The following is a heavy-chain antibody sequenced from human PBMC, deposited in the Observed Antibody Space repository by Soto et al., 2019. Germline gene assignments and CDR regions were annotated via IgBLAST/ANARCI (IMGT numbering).Heavy chain of an antibody. Sequence: QVQLVESGGGVVQPGRSLRLSCAASGFTFSSYAMHWVRQAPGKGLEWVALISYDGSNKYYTDSVKGRFTISRDNSKNTLYLQMNSLRAEDTAMYYCARDTDNDYWGQGTLVSVSS. CDR1: GFTFSSYA. CDR2: ISYDGSNK. J-gene: IGHJ4*02. CDR3: ARDTDNDY. V-gene: IGHV3-30-3*01.